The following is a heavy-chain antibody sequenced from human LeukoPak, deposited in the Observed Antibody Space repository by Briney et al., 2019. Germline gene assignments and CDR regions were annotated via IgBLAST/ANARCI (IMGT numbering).Heavy chain of an antibody. CDR1: GFTFSNYE. J-gene: IGHJ4*02. D-gene: IGHD5-18*01. Sequence: GGSLRLSCAASGFTFSNYEMNWVRQAPGKGLEWVSYISGSGSTIYYADSVKGRSTISRDNAKVSLYLQMNSLRAEDTAVYYCARVRSGYSHENYFDYWGQGTLVTVSS. CDR3: ARVRSGYSHENYFDY. V-gene: IGHV3-48*03. CDR2: ISGSGSTI.